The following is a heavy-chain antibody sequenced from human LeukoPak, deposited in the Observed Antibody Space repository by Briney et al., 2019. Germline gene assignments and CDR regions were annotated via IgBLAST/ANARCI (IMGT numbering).Heavy chain of an antibody. V-gene: IGHV4-39*07. CDR2: IYYSGST. J-gene: IGHJ5*02. Sequence: SETLSLTCTVSGGSISSSSYYWGWIRQPPGKGLEWIGSIYYSGSTYYNPSLKSRVTISVDTPKNQFSLKLSSVTAADTAVYYCARDQGITFHPPEAWFDPWGQGTLVTVSS. CDR1: GGSISSSSYY. D-gene: IGHD2/OR15-2a*01. CDR3: ARDQGITFHPPEAWFDP.